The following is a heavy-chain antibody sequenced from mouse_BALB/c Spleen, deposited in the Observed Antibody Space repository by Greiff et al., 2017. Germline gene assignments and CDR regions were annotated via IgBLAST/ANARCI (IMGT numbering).Heavy chain of an antibody. CDR2: IWAGGST. D-gene: IGHD2-10*01. Sequence: QVQLKESGPGLVAPSQSLSITCTVSGFSLTSYGVHWVRQPPGKGLEWLGVIWAGGSTNYNSALMSRLSISKDNSKSQVFLKMNSLQTDDTAMYYCAREISYYGNLYYAMDYWGQGTSVTVSS. CDR3: AREISYYGNLYYAMDY. J-gene: IGHJ4*01. V-gene: IGHV2-9*02. CDR1: GFSLTSYG.